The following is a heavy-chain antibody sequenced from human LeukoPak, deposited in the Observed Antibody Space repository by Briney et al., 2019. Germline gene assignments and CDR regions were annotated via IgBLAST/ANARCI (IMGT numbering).Heavy chain of an antibody. CDR3: ARPARGGSSDY. CDR2: IYTSGST. V-gene: IGHV4-4*08. Sequence: GSLRLSCAASGFTFSSYWMSWVRQAPGKGLEWIGRIYTSGSTNYNPSLKSRVTISVDTSKNQFSLKLSSVTAADTAVYYCARPARGGSSDYWGQGTLVTVSS. D-gene: IGHD3-10*01. CDR1: GFTFSSYW. J-gene: IGHJ4*02.